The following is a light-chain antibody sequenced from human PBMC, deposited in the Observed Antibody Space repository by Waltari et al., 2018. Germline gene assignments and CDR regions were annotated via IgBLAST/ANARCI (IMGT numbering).Light chain of an antibody. CDR3: QQYSNTPLT. J-gene: IGKJ4*01. CDR1: RILCSSNNRNC. CDR2: WAS. Sequence: DIVMTQSPDSLAVSLGERATINCKSSRILCSSNNRNCLAWYQQKPGQPPKLLAYWASTRESGCPDRFSGRGSGTDFTHTISSPQAEDVAVYYCQQYSNTPLTFGGGTRVEIK. V-gene: IGKV4-1*01.